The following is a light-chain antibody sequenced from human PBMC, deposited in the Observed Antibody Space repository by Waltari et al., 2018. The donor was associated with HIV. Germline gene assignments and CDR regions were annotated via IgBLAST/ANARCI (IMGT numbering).Light chain of an antibody. CDR3: AAWDDSLNGAYV. V-gene: IGLV1-44*01. CDR2: SNN. Sequence: QSVLTQPPSASGTPGQRVTIPCSGSSSNIGSNTVNWYQQLPGTAPKLLIYSNNQRPPGVPDRFSGSKSGTSASLAISGLQSEDEADYYCAAWDDSLNGAYVFGTGTKVTVL. CDR1: SSNIGSNT. J-gene: IGLJ1*01.